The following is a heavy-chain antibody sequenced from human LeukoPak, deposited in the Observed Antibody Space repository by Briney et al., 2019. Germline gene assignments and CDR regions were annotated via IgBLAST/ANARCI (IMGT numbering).Heavy chain of an antibody. V-gene: IGHV3-21*01. CDR2: ISSSSSYI. Sequence: GGSLRLSCAASGFTFSSSSMNWVRQAPGKGLEWVSSISSSSSYIYFADSVKGRFTISRDNAKSSVYLQMNSLRAEDTAVYYCARDLDDYGDYSYFDYWGQGTLVTVSS. CDR1: GFTFSSSS. D-gene: IGHD4-17*01. CDR3: ARDLDDYGDYSYFDY. J-gene: IGHJ4*02.